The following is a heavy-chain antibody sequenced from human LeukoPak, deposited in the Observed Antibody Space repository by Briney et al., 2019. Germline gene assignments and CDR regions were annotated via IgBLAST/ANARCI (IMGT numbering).Heavy chain of an antibody. Sequence: GGSLRLSCAASGFTLSNHWMHWVRQAPGKGLVWVSRISGDEIWTSYADSVKGRFIISRDNAKDTLYLQMNSLRTEDTAVYFCARGGGLDVWGQGATVTVSS. CDR3: ARGGGLDV. CDR2: ISGDEIWT. V-gene: IGHV3-74*01. CDR1: GFTLSNHW. D-gene: IGHD3-16*01. J-gene: IGHJ6*02.